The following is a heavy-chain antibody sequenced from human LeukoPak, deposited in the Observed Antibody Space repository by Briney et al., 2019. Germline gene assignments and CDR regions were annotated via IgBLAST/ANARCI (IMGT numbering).Heavy chain of an antibody. D-gene: IGHD6-19*01. CDR3: ARGGSTGWYSFDY. V-gene: IGHV3-20*04. CDR1: GFRFDDYG. CDR2: INWNGGST. J-gene: IGHJ4*02. Sequence: PGGSLRLSCVASGFRFDDYGMSWVRQAPGKGLEWVSGINWNGGSTGYADSVKSRFTISRDNAKNSLYLRMNSLRAEDTALYYCARGGSTGWYSFDYWGQGTLVTVSS.